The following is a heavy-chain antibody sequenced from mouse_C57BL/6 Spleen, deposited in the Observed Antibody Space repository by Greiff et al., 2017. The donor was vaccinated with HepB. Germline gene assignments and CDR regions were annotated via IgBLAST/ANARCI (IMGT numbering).Heavy chain of an antibody. CDR2: ISSGGSYT. J-gene: IGHJ1*03. D-gene: IGHD4-1*01. CDR1: GFTFSSYG. V-gene: IGHV5-6*01. Sequence: EVKLMESGGDLVKPGGSLKLSCAASGFTFSSYGMSWVRQTPDKRLEWVATISSGGSYTYYPDSVKGRFTISRDNAKNTLYLQMSSLKSEDTAMYYCARNWDVNWYFDVWGTGTTVTVSS. CDR3: ARNWDVNWYFDV.